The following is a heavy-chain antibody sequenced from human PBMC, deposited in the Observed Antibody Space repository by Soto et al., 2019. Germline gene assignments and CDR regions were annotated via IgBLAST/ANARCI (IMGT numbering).Heavy chain of an antibody. Sequence: DVQLVESGGGLVQPGRSLRLSCAASGFTFDDYAMHWVRQVPGKGLEWVSGISWNSGNIGYADSVKGRFTISRDNAKNSLYLQMNCLRVEDTALYYCAKDTYSSSPYYMDVWGKGTTVTVSS. J-gene: IGHJ6*03. CDR3: AKDTYSSSPYYMDV. CDR1: GFTFDDYA. CDR2: ISWNSGNI. V-gene: IGHV3-9*01. D-gene: IGHD6-6*01.